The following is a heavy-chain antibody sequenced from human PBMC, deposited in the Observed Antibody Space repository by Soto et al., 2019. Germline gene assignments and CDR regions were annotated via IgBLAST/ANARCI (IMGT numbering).Heavy chain of an antibody. CDR1: GFTFDDYA. J-gene: IGHJ6*02. V-gene: IGHV3-9*01. CDR3: AKGPRPYYYYGMDV. Sequence: PGGSLRLSCAASGFTFDDYAMHWVRQAPGKGLEWVPGISWNSGSIGYADSVKGRFTISRDNAKNSLYLQMNSLRAEDTALYYCAKGPRPYYYYGMDVWGQGTTVTVSS. CDR2: ISWNSGSI. D-gene: IGHD6-6*01.